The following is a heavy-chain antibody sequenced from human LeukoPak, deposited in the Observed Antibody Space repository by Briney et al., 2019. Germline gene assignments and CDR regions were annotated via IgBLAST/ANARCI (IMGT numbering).Heavy chain of an antibody. J-gene: IGHJ4*02. CDR2: INTNTGNP. V-gene: IGHV7-4-1*02. D-gene: IGHD3-22*01. Sequence: ASVKVSCKASGYTFTSYAMNWVRQAPGQGLEWMGWINTNTGNPTYAQGFTGRFVFSLDTSVSTAYLQISSLKAEDTAVYYCAREAPDSRGLSFDFWGQGTLVTVSS. CDR1: GYTFTSYA. CDR3: AREAPDSRGLSFDF.